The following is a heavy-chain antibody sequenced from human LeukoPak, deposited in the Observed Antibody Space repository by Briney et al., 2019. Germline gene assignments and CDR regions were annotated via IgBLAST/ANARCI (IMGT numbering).Heavy chain of an antibody. CDR1: GFTFSSYG. V-gene: IGHV3-30*02. Sequence: PGGSLRLSCAAYGFTFSSYGMHWDSQAQGKGMEWVTFIRYDGTNKYYADSGKGRFTISRDNSKNTLYLQMNSLRAEDTAVYYCARGPLYNILTGFKIAEKNFDYWGQGTLVTVSS. CDR3: ARGPLYNILTGFKIAEKNFDY. CDR2: IRYDGTNK. D-gene: IGHD3-9*01. J-gene: IGHJ4*02.